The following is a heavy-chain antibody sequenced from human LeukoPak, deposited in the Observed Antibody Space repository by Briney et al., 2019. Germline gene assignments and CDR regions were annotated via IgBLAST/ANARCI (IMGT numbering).Heavy chain of an antibody. CDR2: VYYSGST. D-gene: IGHD6-19*01. CDR3: ARQSNKYRSGWLFDY. CDR1: GGSISSSSYY. Sequence: SETLSLTCTVSGGSISSSSYYWGWIRQPPGKELEWIGSVYYSGSTYYNPSLKSRVTISVETSKNQFSLNLSSVAAADRAVYYCARQSNKYRSGWLFDYWGQGTLGTVSS. J-gene: IGHJ4*02. V-gene: IGHV4-39*01.